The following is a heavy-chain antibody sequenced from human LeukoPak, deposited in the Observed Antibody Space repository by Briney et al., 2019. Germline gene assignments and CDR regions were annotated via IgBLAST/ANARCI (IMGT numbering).Heavy chain of an antibody. CDR2: IIPIFGTA. CDR1: GGTFSSYA. D-gene: IGHD6-13*01. Sequence: SVKVSRKASGGTFSSYAISWVRQAPGQGLEWMGGIIPIFGTANYAQKFQGRVTITADESTSTAYMELSSLRSEDTAVYYCARDLWGIAAAGTGWFDPWGQGTLVTVSS. CDR3: ARDLWGIAAAGTGWFDP. V-gene: IGHV1-69*13. J-gene: IGHJ5*02.